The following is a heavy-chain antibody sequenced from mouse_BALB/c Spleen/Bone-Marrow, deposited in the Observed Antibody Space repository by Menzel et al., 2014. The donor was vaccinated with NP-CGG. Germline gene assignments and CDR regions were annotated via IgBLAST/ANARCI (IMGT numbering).Heavy chain of an antibody. CDR3: ATGTYYFDY. CDR1: GYTFTSYW. D-gene: IGHD4-1*01. J-gene: IGHJ2*01. Sequence: VQLVESGAELAKPGASVKMSCKASGYTFTSYWMHWVKQRPGQGLEWTGYINPSTGYTEYNQKFKDKATLTADKSSSXAYMQLSSLTSEDSAVYYCATGTYYFDYWGQGTTLTVSS. V-gene: IGHV1-7*01. CDR2: INPSTGYT.